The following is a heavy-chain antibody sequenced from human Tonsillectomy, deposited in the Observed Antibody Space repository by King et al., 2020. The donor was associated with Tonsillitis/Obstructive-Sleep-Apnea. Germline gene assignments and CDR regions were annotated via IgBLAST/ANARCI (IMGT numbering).Heavy chain of an antibody. D-gene: IGHD3-3*01. CDR2: INTNTGNP. V-gene: IGHV7-4-1*02. J-gene: IGHJ1*01. CDR1: GYTFTSYA. Sequence: VQLVESESELKKPGASVKVSCTASGYTFTSYAMNWVRQAPGQGLEWMGWINTNTGNPTYAQGYTGRFVFSLDTTVSTAYLQISSLKAEDTAVYYCASDLEGGAFWSGTALGSGGEGTLLTVYS. CDR3: ASDLEGGAFWSGTALGS.